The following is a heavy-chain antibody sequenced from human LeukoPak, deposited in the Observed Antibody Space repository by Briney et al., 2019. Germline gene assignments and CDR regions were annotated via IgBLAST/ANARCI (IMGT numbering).Heavy chain of an antibody. CDR3: ARVNDYVWESFSFDY. CDR1: GGSISSYY. Sequence: SETLSLTCTVSGGSISSYYWSWIRQPPGKGLEWIGYIYYSGSTNYNPSLKSRVTISVDTSKNQFSLKLSSVTAADTAVYYCARVNDYVWESFSFDYWGQGTLVTVSS. V-gene: IGHV4-59*01. CDR2: IYYSGST. D-gene: IGHD3-16*01. J-gene: IGHJ4*02.